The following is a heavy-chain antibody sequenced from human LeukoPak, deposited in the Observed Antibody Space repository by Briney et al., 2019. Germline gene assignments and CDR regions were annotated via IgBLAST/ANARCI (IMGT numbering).Heavy chain of an antibody. V-gene: IGHV1-46*01. Sequence: EASVKVSCKPSGYSFTSYSMHWVRQAPGQGLEWMGIINPTDGSASYAQKFQGRVTMTRDMSTSTVYMDLRSLRSDDRAVYFCARGHGSGSTNWFDPWGQGTLVTVSS. CDR2: INPTDGSA. CDR3: ARGHGSGSTNWFDP. D-gene: IGHD3-10*01. CDR1: GYSFTSYS. J-gene: IGHJ5*02.